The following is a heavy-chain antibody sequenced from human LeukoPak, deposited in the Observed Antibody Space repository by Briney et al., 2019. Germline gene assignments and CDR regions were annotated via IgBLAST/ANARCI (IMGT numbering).Heavy chain of an antibody. D-gene: IGHD2-8*01. CDR3: AKGHCTNGVCYSYYYYYYMDV. V-gene: IGHV3-30*02. CDR2: IRYDGSNK. Sequence: PGGSLRLSCAASGFTFSSYGMHWVRQAPGKGLEWVAFIRYDGSNKYYADSVKGRFTISRDNSKNTLYLQMNSLRAEDTAVYYCAKGHCTNGVCYSYYYYYYMDVWGKGTTVTVSS. CDR1: GFTFSSYG. J-gene: IGHJ6*03.